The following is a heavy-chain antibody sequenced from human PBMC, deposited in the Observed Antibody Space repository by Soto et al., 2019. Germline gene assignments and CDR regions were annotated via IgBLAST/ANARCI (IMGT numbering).Heavy chain of an antibody. CDR2: ISYTGST. J-gene: IGHJ4*02. D-gene: IGHD3-3*02. CDR1: GGSLSGSY. CDR3: ATGGGWLHNSYIRGLYFDY. Sequence: SETLSLTCTVSGGSLSGSYCSWIRKSPGKSLEWIASISYTGSTTHNPSLKSRVTLSVDTSKNQFSLSLTSVTPADTAAYYCATGGGWLHNSYIRGLYFDYWGQGVLVTVS. V-gene: IGHV4-59*01.